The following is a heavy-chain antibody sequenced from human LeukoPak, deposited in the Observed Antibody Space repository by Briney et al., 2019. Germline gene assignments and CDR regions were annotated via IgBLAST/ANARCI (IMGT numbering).Heavy chain of an antibody. CDR2: INPNSGGT. Sequence: ASVKVSCKASGYTFTGYYMHWVRQAPGQGLEWMGWINPNSGGTNYAQKFQGRVTMTRDTSISTAYMELSRLRSGDTAVYYCARALSYYDYVWGSYRWDYYYMDVWGKGTTVTVSS. CDR3: ARALSYYDYVWGSYRWDYYYMDV. D-gene: IGHD3-16*02. V-gene: IGHV1-2*02. J-gene: IGHJ6*03. CDR1: GYTFTGYY.